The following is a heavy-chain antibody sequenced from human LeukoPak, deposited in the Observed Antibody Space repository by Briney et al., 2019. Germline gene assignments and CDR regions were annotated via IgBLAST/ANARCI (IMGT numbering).Heavy chain of an antibody. D-gene: IGHD2-15*01. J-gene: IGHJ4*02. CDR2: INPNSGGT. CDR1: GYTFTGYY. CDR3: ARGPVVVAATPGSTYFDY. Sequence: ASVKVSCKASGYTFTGYYMHWVRQAPGQGLEWMGWINPNSGGTNYAQKFQGRVTMTRDTSISTAYMELSGLRSDDTAVYYCARGPVVVAATPGSTYFDYWGQGTLVTVSS. V-gene: IGHV1-2*02.